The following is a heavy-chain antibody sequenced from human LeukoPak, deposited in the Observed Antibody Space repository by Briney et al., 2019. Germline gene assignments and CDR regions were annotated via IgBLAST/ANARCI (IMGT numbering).Heavy chain of an antibody. J-gene: IGHJ4*02. CDR3: ARGPSNGNRFDY. D-gene: IGHD2-8*01. CDR1: GGTFSLCT. V-gene: IGHV1-69*02. Sequence: SVTVSFKASGGTFSLCTNSWVRQAPGQGLEWMGRIIPILGIANYAQKFQGRVTITADKSTSTAYMELSSLRSEDTAVYYCARGPSNGNRFDYWGQGTLVTVSS. CDR2: IIPILGIA.